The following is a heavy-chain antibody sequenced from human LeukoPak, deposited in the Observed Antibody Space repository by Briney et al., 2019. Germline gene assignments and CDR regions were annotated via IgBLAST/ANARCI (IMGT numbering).Heavy chain of an antibody. CDR3: ARVLRDSGGWYHFDY. D-gene: IGHD6-19*01. CDR2: ITNVGDT. CDR1: GFTFSAYD. J-gene: IGHJ4*02. V-gene: IGHV3-13*01. Sequence: GGSLRLSCAASGFTFSAYDIHWVRQASGKGLEWVSGITNVGDTHYPDSVKGRFTTSRGNAKNSLYLQLNNLRAGDTAVYYCARVLRDSGGWYHFDYWGQGTLVTVSS.